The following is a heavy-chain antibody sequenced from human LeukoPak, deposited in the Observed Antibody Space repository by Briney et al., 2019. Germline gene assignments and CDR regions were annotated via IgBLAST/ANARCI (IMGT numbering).Heavy chain of an antibody. CDR2: ISASGGST. J-gene: IGHJ4*02. V-gene: IGHV3-23*01. CDR1: GFTFSDFA. CDR3: AKRMASTGSYFDY. Sequence: GGSLRLSCAASGFTFSDFAMHWVRPAPGKGLEWVSAISASGGSTFYTDSVQGRFTISRDNAKNTLYLQMNSLRAEDTAIYYCAKRMASTGSYFDYWGQGSLVTVSS. D-gene: IGHD1-1*01.